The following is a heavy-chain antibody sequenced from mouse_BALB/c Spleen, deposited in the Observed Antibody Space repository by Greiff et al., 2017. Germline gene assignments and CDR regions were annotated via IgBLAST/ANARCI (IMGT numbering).Heavy chain of an antibody. CDR3: GRGGYDFYYAMDY. CDR1: GYSFTGYF. Sequence: VQLKESGPELVKPGASVKISCKASGYSFTGYFMNWVKQSHGKSLEWIGRINPYNGDTFYNQKFKGKATLTVDKSSSTAHMELLSLTSEDSAVYYCGRGGYDFYYAMDYWGQGTSVTVSS. V-gene: IGHV1-37*01. CDR2: INPYNGDT. J-gene: IGHJ4*01. D-gene: IGHD2-2*01.